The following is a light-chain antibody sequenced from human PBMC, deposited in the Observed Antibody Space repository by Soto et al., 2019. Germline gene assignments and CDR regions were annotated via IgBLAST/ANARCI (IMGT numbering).Light chain of an antibody. CDR1: SSDVGYYDY. V-gene: IGLV2-14*01. Sequence: QSVLTQPASVYGSPGQSITISCTGTSSDVGYYDYVSWYQQHPGKAPKLMIYAVSSRPSGVSNRFSGSKSGNTASLTISGLQAEDEADYYCSSYTSSSTLGVFGTGTKVTVL. J-gene: IGLJ1*01. CDR3: SSYTSSSTLGV. CDR2: AVS.